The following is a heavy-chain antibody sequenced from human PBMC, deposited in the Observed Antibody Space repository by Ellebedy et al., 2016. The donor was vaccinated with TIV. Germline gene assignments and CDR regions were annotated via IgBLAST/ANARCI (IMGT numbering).Heavy chain of an antibody. Sequence: MPSETLSLTCTVSGGSISSGDYYWSWIRQPPGKGLEWIGYIYYSGRTYYNPSLKSRVTISVDTSKNHFSLKLTSVTAPDTAVYYCARVGLDFWSGSHDYWGQGTLVTVSS. CDR3: ARVGLDFWSGSHDY. CDR1: GGSISSGDYY. CDR2: IYYSGRT. V-gene: IGHV4-30-4*01. J-gene: IGHJ4*02. D-gene: IGHD3-3*01.